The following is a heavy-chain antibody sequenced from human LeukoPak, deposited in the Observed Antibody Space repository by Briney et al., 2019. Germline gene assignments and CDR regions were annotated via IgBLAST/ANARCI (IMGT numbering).Heavy chain of an antibody. J-gene: IGHJ3*02. CDR3: ARVLRLRGAFDI. Sequence: GGSLRLSCAAARFTFGSYTMNWVRQAPGRGLEWVSVIYSGGSTYYADSVKGRFTISRDNSKNTLYLQMNSLRAEDTAVYYCARVLRLRGAFDIWGQGTMVTVSS. V-gene: IGHV3-66*01. CDR2: IYSGGST. CDR1: RFTFGSYT. D-gene: IGHD5-12*01.